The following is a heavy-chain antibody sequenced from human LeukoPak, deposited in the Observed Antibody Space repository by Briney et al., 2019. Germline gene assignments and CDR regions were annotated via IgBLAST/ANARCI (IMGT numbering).Heavy chain of an antibody. D-gene: IGHD2-2*01. CDR2: IKQDESEK. Sequence: GGXXRLSCSASGFTFSNYWMSRVRQAPGKGLEWVANIKQDESEKYYVDSVKGRFTISRDNAKSSLYLQMNSLRAEDTAVYYCARALDSSSSRYQAFEEWGQGTLVTVSS. V-gene: IGHV3-7*01. J-gene: IGHJ4*02. CDR3: ARALDSSSSRYQAFEE. CDR1: GFTFSNYW.